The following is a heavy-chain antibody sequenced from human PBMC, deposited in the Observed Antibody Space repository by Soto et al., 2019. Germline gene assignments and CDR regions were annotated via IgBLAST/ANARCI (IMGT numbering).Heavy chain of an antibody. D-gene: IGHD2-2*02. CDR1: GGSISSYD. CDR3: ARASVPAAIRGYSNYAYYYGMDV. Sequence: SETLSLTCTVSGGSISSYDGRWIRQPPGKGLEWIRYIYYSGSTNYNPSLKSRVTISVDTSKNQFSLKLSSVTAADTAVYYCARASVPAAIRGYSNYAYYYGMDVWGQGTTVTVSS. J-gene: IGHJ6*02. CDR2: IYYSGST. V-gene: IGHV4-59*01.